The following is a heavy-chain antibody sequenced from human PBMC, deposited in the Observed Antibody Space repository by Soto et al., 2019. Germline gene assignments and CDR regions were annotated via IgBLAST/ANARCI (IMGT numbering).Heavy chain of an antibody. CDR2: MNPKSDT. J-gene: IGHJ5*02. Sequence: ASVNVSCKASGYTFTRLDVNWVRQASGQGLEWMGWMNPKSDTGFAQKFQGRVTLTRDTSTSTVYMELTSLTFEDTAVYYCARYQEAEGFISWGQGTPVTVSS. CDR3: ARYQEAEGFIS. V-gene: IGHV1-8*01. CDR1: GYTFTRLD.